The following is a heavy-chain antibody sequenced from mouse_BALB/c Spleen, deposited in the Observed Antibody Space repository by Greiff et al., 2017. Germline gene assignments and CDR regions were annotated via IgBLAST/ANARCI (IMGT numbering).Heavy chain of an antibody. CDR2: INPYNGGT. D-gene: IGHD2-4*01. V-gene: IGHV1S135*01. CDR1: GYSFTGYT. Sequence: EVQLQQSGPELVKPGASLKISCKASGYSFTGYTMNWVKQSHGKNLEWIGLINPYNGGTSYNQKFKGKATLTVDKSSSTAYMQLKSLTSEDSAVYYCARGDYDGLYAMDDWGQGTSVTVSS. J-gene: IGHJ4*01. CDR3: ARGDYDGLYAMDD.